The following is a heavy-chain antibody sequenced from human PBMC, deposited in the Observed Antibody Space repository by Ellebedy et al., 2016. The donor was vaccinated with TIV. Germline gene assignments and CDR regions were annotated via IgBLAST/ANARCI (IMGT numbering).Heavy chain of an antibody. CDR3: AKSSVSATACFDY. V-gene: IGHV3-23*01. D-gene: IGHD2-21*02. Sequence: GESLKISCAASGFTFSSYSMNWVRQAPGKGLECVSGISSSGGSTYYADSVKGRFTISRDNSKNTVYMQMNSLRAEDTAVYYCAKSSVSATACFDYWGQGTRVTVSS. J-gene: IGHJ4*02. CDR1: GFTFSSYS. CDR2: ISSSGGST.